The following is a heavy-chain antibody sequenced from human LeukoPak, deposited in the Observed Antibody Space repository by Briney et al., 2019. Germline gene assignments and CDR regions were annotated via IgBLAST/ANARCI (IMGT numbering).Heavy chain of an antibody. Sequence: GGSLRLSCAASGFTFSSYAMHWVRQAPGKGLEWVAVISYDGSNKYYADSVKGRFTISRDNSENTLSLHMNSLRAEDTALYYCARSRGSPNTGEDAFDIWGQGTMVTVSS. CDR1: GFTFSSYA. CDR3: ARSRGSPNTGEDAFDI. CDR2: ISYDGSNK. J-gene: IGHJ3*02. D-gene: IGHD2-8*02. V-gene: IGHV3-30-3*01.